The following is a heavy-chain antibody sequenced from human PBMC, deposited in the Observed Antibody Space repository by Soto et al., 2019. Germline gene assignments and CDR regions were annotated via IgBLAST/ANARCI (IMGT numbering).Heavy chain of an antibody. J-gene: IGHJ4*02. Sequence: GGSLRLSCVASGFTFSSYEMTWVRRAPGKGLEWVSYITTSGKTIHYEDSVKGRFTISRDNAKNSLYLQMNSLRAEDTDVYYCARDIDYYDSSGYQDCWGKGTLVTVSS. CDR2: ITTSGKTI. CDR1: GFTFSSYE. CDR3: ARDIDYYDSSGYQDC. D-gene: IGHD3-22*01. V-gene: IGHV3-48*03.